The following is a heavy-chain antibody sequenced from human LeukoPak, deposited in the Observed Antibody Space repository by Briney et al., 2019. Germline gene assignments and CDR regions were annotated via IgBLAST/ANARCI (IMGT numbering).Heavy chain of an antibody. V-gene: IGHV4-34*12. Sequence: SETLSLTCAVYGGSFSAYYWSWIRQPPGKGLEWIGEIIHSGSTNYNPSLKSRVTISVDTSKNQFSLKLSSVTAADTAVYYCARALRYCSGGNCYSDAFDIWDQGTMVTVSS. J-gene: IGHJ3*02. CDR1: GGSFSAYY. CDR2: IIHSGST. D-gene: IGHD2-15*01. CDR3: ARALRYCSGGNCYSDAFDI.